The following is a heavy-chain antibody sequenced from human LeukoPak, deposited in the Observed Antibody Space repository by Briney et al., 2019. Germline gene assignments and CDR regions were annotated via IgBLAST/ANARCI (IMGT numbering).Heavy chain of an antibody. CDR3: TRSYYDSSGYYVKDY. D-gene: IGHD3-22*01. J-gene: IGHJ4*02. CDR1: GFTFSSYW. V-gene: IGHV3-7*03. CDR2: IKQDGSEK. Sequence: PGGSLRLSCAASGFTFSSYWMSWVRQAPGKGLEWVANIKQDGSEKYYVDSVKGRFTISRDNAKNSLYLQMNSLRAEDTAVYYCTRSYYDSSGYYVKDYWGQGTLVTVSS.